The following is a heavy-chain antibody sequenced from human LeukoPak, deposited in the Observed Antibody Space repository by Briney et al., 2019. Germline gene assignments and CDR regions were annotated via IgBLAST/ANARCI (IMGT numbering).Heavy chain of an antibody. CDR1: GGSISSSSYY. Sequence: SPETLSLTCTVSGGSISSSSYYWGWLRQPPGQGLEWIVSIYYSGSTYYNPSLKSRVTISVDTSKNQLSLKLSSVTAADTAVYYCARPSEWGYYCMDVWGKGTTVTVSS. D-gene: IGHD1-26*01. J-gene: IGHJ6*03. CDR3: ARPSEWGYYCMDV. V-gene: IGHV4-39*01. CDR2: IYYSGST.